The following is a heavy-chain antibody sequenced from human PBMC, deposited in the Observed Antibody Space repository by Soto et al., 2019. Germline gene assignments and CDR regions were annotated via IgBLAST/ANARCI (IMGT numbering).Heavy chain of an antibody. CDR1: GFTFSSYA. V-gene: IGHV3-23*01. J-gene: IGHJ6*02. CDR2: ISGSGGST. Sequence: EVQLLESGGGLVQPGGSLRLSCAASGFTFSSYAMSWVRQAPGKGLEWVSAISGSGGSTYYADSVKGRFTISRDNSKNARYLQMNSLRAEDTAVYDGATRGSWYYYYGMDVWGQGTTVTVAS. D-gene: IGHD6-13*01. CDR3: ATRGSWYYYYGMDV.